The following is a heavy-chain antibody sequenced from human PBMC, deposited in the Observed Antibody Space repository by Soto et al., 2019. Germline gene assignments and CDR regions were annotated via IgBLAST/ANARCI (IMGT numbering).Heavy chain of an antibody. V-gene: IGHV1-69*04. J-gene: IGHJ5*02. CDR1: GGTFSSYT. Sequence: SVKVSCKASGGTFSSYTISWVRQAPGQGLEWMGRIIPILGIANYAQKFQGRVTITADKSTSTAYMELSSLRSEDTAVYYCAREYYYGSGSYYFTPNWFDPWGQGTLVTVSS. CDR2: IIPILGIA. CDR3: AREYYYGSGSYYFTPNWFDP. D-gene: IGHD3-10*01.